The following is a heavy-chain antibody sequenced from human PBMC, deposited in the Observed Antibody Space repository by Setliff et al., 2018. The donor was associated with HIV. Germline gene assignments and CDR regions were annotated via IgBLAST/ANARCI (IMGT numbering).Heavy chain of an antibody. CDR3: AREPIGGDDAFDI. J-gene: IGHJ3*02. Sequence: ASVKVSCKASGYTFTNYAIHWVRQAPGQRLEWMGWINPGNGNTKYSQKFQGRVTITRDTSATTAYMELSSLRSEGTAIFYCAREPIGGDDAFDIWGQGTMVTVS. V-gene: IGHV1-3*01. CDR2: INPGNGNT. D-gene: IGHD2-21*02. CDR1: GYTFTNYA.